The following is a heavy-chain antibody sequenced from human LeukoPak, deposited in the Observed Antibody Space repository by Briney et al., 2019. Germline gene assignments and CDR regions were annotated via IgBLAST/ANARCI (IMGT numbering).Heavy chain of an antibody. J-gene: IGHJ4*02. CDR2: IYYSGST. D-gene: IGHD3-16*01. CDR3: ARSTMITSQFDY. Sequence: SETLSLTCTVSGGSVSSGSYYWSWIRQPPGKGLEWIGYIYYSGSTNYNPSLKSRVTISVDTSKNQFSLKLSSVTAADTAVYYCARSTMITSQFDYWGQGTLVTVSS. CDR1: GGSVSSGSYY. V-gene: IGHV4-61*01.